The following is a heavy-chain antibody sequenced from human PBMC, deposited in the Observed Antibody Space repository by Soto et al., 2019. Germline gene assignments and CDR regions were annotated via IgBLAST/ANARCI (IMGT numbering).Heavy chain of an antibody. V-gene: IGHV3-23*01. CDR3: VKRGGNWGAFDF. D-gene: IGHD7-27*01. J-gene: IGHJ3*01. CDR2: IGGTDGDSDGVP. CDR1: GFILNNYA. Sequence: VQLLESGGDLVQPGGSLRLSCVASGFILNNYAMSWVRQAPGKGLEWVSNIGGTDGDSDGVPWYEDSVKGRFTISRDSSANTLFLHMDNLTAEDSALYYCVKRGGNWGAFDFWGQGTTVVVSS.